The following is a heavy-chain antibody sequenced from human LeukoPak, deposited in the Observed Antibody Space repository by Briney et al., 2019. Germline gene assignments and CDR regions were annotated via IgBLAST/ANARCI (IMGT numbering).Heavy chain of an antibody. CDR2: IKQDGSEK. CDR1: GFTFSSYW. CDR3: ARESSSSGYYYEA. V-gene: IGHV3-7*01. Sequence: GGSLRLSCAASGFTFSSYWMSWVRQAPGKGLEWVANIKQDGSEKYYVDPVKGRFTISRDSAKNSLYLQMNSLRAEDTAVYYCARESSSSGYYYEAWGQGTLVTVSS. J-gene: IGHJ5*02. D-gene: IGHD3-22*01.